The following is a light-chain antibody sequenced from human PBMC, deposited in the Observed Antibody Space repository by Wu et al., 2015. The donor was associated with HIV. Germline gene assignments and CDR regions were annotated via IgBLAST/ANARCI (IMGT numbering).Light chain of an antibody. V-gene: IGKV3-15*01. CDR2: DSS. CDR1: QSVSIH. CDR3: QQYNNWPRT. Sequence: EIVMTQSPATLSVSPGERATLSCRASQSVSIHLAWYQQKFGQAPRLLIYDSSTRATGIPARVSGSGSGTEFTLTISSLQSEDFAVYYCQQYNNWPRTFGQGTKVEI. J-gene: IGKJ1*01.